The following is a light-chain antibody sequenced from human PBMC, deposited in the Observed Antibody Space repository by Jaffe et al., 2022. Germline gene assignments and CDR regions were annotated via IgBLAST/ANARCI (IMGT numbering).Light chain of an antibody. Sequence: AIQLTQSPSSLSASVGDRVTITCRASQGISSALAWYQQKPGKAPKLLIYDASSLESGVPSRFSGSGSGTDFTLTISSLQPEDFATYYCQQFNNYPHGGLTFGGGTKVEIK. CDR1: QGISSA. CDR3: QQFNNYPHGGLT. J-gene: IGKJ4*01. CDR2: DAS. V-gene: IGKV1D-13*01.